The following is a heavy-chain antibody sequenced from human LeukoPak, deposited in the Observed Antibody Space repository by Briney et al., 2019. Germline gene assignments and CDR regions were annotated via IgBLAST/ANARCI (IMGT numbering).Heavy chain of an antibody. CDR3: AVIAAAGGFDY. CDR2: INHSGST. CDR1: GGSFSGYY. J-gene: IGHJ4*02. Sequence: SETLSLTCAVYGGSFSGYYWSWIRQPPGKGLEWIGEINHSGSTDYNPSLKSRVTISVDTSKNQFSLKLSSVTAADTAVYYCAVIAAAGGFDYWGQGTLVTVSS. V-gene: IGHV4-34*01. D-gene: IGHD6-13*01.